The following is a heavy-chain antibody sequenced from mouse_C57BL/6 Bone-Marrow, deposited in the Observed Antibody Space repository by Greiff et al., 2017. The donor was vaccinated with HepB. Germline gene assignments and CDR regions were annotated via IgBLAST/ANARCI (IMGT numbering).Heavy chain of an antibody. CDR3: ARHVHYYGRSHWYFDV. V-gene: IGHV5-6*01. CDR1: GFTFSSYG. Sequence: EVKLVESGGDLVKPGGSLKLSCAASGFTFSSYGMSWVRQTPDKRLEWVATISSGGSYTYYPDSVKGRFTISRDNAKNTLYLQMSSLKSEDTAMYYCARHVHYYGRSHWYFDVWGTGTTVTVSS. D-gene: IGHD1-1*01. J-gene: IGHJ1*03. CDR2: ISSGGSYT.